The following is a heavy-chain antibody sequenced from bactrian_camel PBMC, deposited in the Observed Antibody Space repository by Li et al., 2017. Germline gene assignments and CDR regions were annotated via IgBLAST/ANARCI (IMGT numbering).Heavy chain of an antibody. J-gene: IGHJ4*01. CDR1: GYTFADSTSC. CDR2: IDSDGST. CDR3: AAGLSACDYGSIYVIY. V-gene: IGHV3S53*01. Sequence: VQLVESGGGSVQAGESLRLSCSASGYTFADSTSCLGWFRQTPGKEREGVAAIDSDGSTSYADSVKGRFTISKDNAKNTLYLQMNSLKPEDTAMYYCAAGLSACDYGSIYVIYRGQGTQVTVS. D-gene: IGHD4*01.